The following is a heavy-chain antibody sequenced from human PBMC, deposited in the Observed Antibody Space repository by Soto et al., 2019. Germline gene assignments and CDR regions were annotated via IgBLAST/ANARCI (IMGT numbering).Heavy chain of an antibody. J-gene: IGHJ4*02. D-gene: IGHD3-16*01. CDR3: ASPSLGSALDY. Sequence: SETLSITCAVSGGSISSSNWWSWVRQPPGKGLEWIGEIYHSGSTNYNPSLKSRVTISVDKSKNQFSLKLSSVTAADTAVYYCASPSLGSALDYWCPGPFVTLSS. CDR2: IYHSGST. CDR1: GGSISSSNW. V-gene: IGHV4-4*02.